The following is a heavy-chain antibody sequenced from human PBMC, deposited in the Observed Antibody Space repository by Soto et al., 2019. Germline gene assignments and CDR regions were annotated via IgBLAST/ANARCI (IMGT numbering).Heavy chain of an antibody. CDR2: ISYDGSNK. V-gene: IGHV3-30-3*01. Sequence: QVQLVESGGGVIQPGRSLRLSCAASGFTFSSYAMHWVRQAPGKGLEWVALISYDGSNKYYADSVQGRFTISRDNSKNTLYLQMNRLRAEDTAVYYCARDPGELWSQRGYYFDYWGQGTLVTVSS. J-gene: IGHJ4*02. D-gene: IGHD5-18*01. CDR1: GFTFSSYA. CDR3: ARDPGELWSQRGYYFDY.